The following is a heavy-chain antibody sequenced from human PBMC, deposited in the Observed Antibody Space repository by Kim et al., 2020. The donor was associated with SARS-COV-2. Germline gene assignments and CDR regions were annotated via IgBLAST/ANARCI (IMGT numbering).Heavy chain of an antibody. CDR2: IKQDGSEK. Sequence: GGSLRLSCAASGFTFSSYWMSWVRQAPGKGLEWVANIKQDGSEKYYVDSVKGRFTISRDNAKNSLYLQMNSLRAEDTAVYYCARGGGYGDDPEGDYWGQGTLVTVSS. CDR3: ARGGGYGDDPEGDY. CDR1: GFTFSSYW. D-gene: IGHD4-17*01. V-gene: IGHV3-7*03. J-gene: IGHJ4*02.